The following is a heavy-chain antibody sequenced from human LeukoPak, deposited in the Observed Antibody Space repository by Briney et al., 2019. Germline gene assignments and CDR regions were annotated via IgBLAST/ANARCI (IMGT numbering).Heavy chain of an antibody. Sequence: PGRSLRLSCAASGFTFSTYAMHWVRQAPGKGLQWVAVISYVASNKYYADSVKGRFTISRDNSKNTLYLQMNSLRAEDTAVYYCARDSPQSGSYLSDAFDIWGQGTMVTVSS. CDR3: ARDSPQSGSYLSDAFDI. CDR1: GFTFSTYA. D-gene: IGHD1-26*01. V-gene: IGHV3-30*04. CDR2: ISYVASNK. J-gene: IGHJ3*02.